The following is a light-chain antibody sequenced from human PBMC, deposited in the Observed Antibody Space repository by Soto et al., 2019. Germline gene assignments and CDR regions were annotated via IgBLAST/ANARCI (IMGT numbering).Light chain of an antibody. CDR1: SSDVGGYNY. CDR3: SSYTSSSTLDVV. CDR2: EVS. Sequence: QSALTQPASVSGSPGQSITISCTGTSSDVGGYNYVSWYQQHPGKAPKLMIYEVSNRPSGVSNRFSGSKSGNTASLTISGLQADDEADYYCSSYTSSSTLDVVFGGGTKLPVL. J-gene: IGLJ2*01. V-gene: IGLV2-14*01.